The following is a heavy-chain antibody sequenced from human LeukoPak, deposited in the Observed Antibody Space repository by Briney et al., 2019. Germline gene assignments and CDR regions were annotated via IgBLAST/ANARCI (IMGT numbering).Heavy chain of an antibody. D-gene: IGHD3-22*01. V-gene: IGHV4-38-2*02. CDR1: GYSISSAYY. CDR3: ARASPTYYYDLDY. J-gene: IGHJ4*02. CDR2: IYHSGST. Sequence: SETLSLTCTVSGYSISSAYYWGWIRQPPGKGLEWIGSIYHSGSTYYNPSLKSRVSISVDTSKNQFSLMLSSVTAADTAVYYCARASPTYYYDLDYWGQGTLVTVSS.